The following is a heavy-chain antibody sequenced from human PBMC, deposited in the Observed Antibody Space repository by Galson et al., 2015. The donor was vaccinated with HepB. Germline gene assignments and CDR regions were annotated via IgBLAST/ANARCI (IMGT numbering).Heavy chain of an antibody. Sequence: SLRLSCAASGFTFSSYAMNWVRQAPGKGLEWVSAIGAHGGTKFYADSVKGRFTISRANSKNTLYLQMNSLRAEDTAVFYCAKERDSSCWYDWYFDLWGRGTLVTVSS. D-gene: IGHD6-13*01. CDR1: GFTFSSYA. CDR2: IGAHGGTK. J-gene: IGHJ2*01. CDR3: AKERDSSCWYDWYFDL. V-gene: IGHV3-23*01.